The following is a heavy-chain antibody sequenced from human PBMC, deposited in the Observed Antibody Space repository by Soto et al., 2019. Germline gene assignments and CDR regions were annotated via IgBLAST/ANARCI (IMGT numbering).Heavy chain of an antibody. V-gene: IGHV4-59*01. CDR1: DGSISNYY. J-gene: IGHJ4*02. Sequence: QVQLQESGPGLVKPSETLSLTCTVSDGSISNYYWTWIRQPPGTGLEWIGYVYYSGSTNYNPTLKSRATISLDTSKTQFSLSLSSVTAADTAVYYCARGQSYGGTLDYWGQGTLVTVSS. D-gene: IGHD4-17*01. CDR3: ARGQSYGGTLDY. CDR2: VYYSGST.